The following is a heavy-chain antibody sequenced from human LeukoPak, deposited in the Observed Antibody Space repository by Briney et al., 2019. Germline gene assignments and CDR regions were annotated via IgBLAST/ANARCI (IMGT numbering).Heavy chain of an antibody. J-gene: IGHJ6*04. D-gene: IGHD1-14*01. CDR3: AITRLRGGMDV. Sequence: GRSLSLSCAVSRFTFSGFTMHWVRQAPGKGLEWLALISSDGRDTFYADSVKGRFTISRDNSKNTLYLQIDSLRVDDTAVYYCAITRLRGGMDVWGRGTTVTVSS. V-gene: IGHV3-30*04. CDR2: ISSDGRDT. CDR1: RFTFSGFT.